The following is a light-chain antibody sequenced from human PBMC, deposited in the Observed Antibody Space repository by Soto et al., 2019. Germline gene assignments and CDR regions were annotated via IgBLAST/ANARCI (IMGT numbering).Light chain of an antibody. V-gene: IGLV1-51*01. J-gene: IGLJ1*01. CDR1: ASNIGNNS. CDR3: GTWDTSLPACV. CDR2: DDN. Sequence: QSVFTQPPSVSAAPGQRVTISCSGSASNIGNNSVSWYQQLPGAAPKLLIYDDNNRPSGIPDRFSGSKSGTSATLGITGLQTGDEAEYYCGTWDTSLPACVFGPGTKLTVL.